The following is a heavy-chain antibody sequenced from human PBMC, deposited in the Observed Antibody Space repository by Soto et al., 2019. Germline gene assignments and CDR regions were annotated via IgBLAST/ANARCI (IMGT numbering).Heavy chain of an antibody. Sequence: QVKLVQSGAEVKKPGSSVKVSCKASVGTFSSYAISWVRQAPGQGLEWMGGIIPIFGTANYAQKFQGRVTITADESTSTAYMELSSLRSEDTAVYYCARDPKFGERFTWFDPWGQGTLVTVSS. V-gene: IGHV1-69*12. J-gene: IGHJ5*02. CDR3: ARDPKFGERFTWFDP. CDR1: VGTFSSYA. D-gene: IGHD3-10*02. CDR2: IIPIFGTA.